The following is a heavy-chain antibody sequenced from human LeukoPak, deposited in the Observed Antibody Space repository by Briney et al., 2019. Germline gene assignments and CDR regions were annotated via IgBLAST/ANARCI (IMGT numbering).Heavy chain of an antibody. CDR2: IYYSGST. V-gene: IGHV4-59*01. CDR1: GGSISSYY. Sequence: SETLSLTCTVSGGSISSYYWSWIRQPPGKGLEWIGYIYYSGSTNYNPSLKSRVTISVDTSKNQFSLKLSSVTAADTAVYYCARVVHWGYYMDVWGKGTTVTVSS. CDR3: ARVVHWGYYMDV. D-gene: IGHD3-16*01. J-gene: IGHJ6*03.